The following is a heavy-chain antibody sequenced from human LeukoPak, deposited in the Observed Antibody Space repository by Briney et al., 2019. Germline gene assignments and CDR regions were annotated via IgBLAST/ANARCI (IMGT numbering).Heavy chain of an antibody. CDR3: AKDVWALGIAVAGFDY. CDR1: GFTFSSYE. D-gene: IGHD6-19*01. Sequence: GGSLRLSCAASGFTFSSYEMNWVRQAPGKGLEWVSAISGSGGSTYYADSVKGRFTISRDNSKNTLYLQMNSLRAEDTAVYYCAKDVWALGIAVAGFDYWGQGTLVTVSS. V-gene: IGHV3-23*01. CDR2: ISGSGGST. J-gene: IGHJ4*02.